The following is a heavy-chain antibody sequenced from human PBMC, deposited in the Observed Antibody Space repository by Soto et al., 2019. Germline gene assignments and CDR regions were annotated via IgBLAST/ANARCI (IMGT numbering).Heavy chain of an antibody. J-gene: IGHJ4*02. CDR3: ARGGKRFDSSGYYYVGQSTNDY. V-gene: IGHV1-18*01. Sequence: GASVKVSCKASGYTFTSYGISWVRQAPGQGLEWMGWISAYNGNTNYAQKLQGRVTMTTDTSTSTAYMELRSLRSDDTAVYYCARGGKRFDSSGYYYVGQSTNDYWGQGTLVTVS. CDR2: ISAYNGNT. D-gene: IGHD3-22*01. CDR1: GYTFTSYG.